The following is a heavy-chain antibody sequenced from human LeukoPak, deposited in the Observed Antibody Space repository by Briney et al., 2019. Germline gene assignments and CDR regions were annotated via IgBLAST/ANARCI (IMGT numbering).Heavy chain of an antibody. V-gene: IGHV4-59*01. Sequence: SETLSLTCTVSGGSISSYYWSLIRQPPGKGLEWIGYIYYSGSTNYNPSLKSRVTISVDTSKNQFSLKLSSVTAADTAVYYCARSVTMVRGVPYYFDYWGQGTLVTVSS. CDR1: GGSISSYY. D-gene: IGHD3-10*01. CDR3: ARSVTMVRGVPYYFDY. CDR2: IYYSGST. J-gene: IGHJ4*02.